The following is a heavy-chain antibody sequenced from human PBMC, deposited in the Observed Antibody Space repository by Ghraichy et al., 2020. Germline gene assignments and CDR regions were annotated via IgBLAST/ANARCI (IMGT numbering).Heavy chain of an antibody. CDR2: IYYSGST. Sequence: SETLSLTCTVSGGSISSSSYYWGWIRQPPGKGLEWIGSIYYSGSTYYNPSLKSRVTISVDTSKNQFSLKLSSVTAADTAVYYCARRVVPAAICFFWYFDHWGRGTLVTVSS. D-gene: IGHD2-2*01. CDR1: GGSISSSSYY. CDR3: ARRVVPAAICFFWYFDH. V-gene: IGHV4-39*07. J-gene: IGHJ2*01.